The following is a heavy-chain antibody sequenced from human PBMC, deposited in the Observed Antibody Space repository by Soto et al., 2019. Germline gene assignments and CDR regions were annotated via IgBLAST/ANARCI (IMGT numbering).Heavy chain of an antibody. V-gene: IGHV1-24*01. Sequence: ASVKVSCKVSGYTLTELSMHWVRQAPGKGLEWMGGFDPEDGETIYAQKFQGRVTMTEDTSTDTAYMELSSLRSEDTAVYYCATAGPNYYDSSGYDYWGQGTLVTVSS. J-gene: IGHJ4*02. CDR2: FDPEDGET. D-gene: IGHD3-22*01. CDR1: GYTLTELS. CDR3: ATAGPNYYDSSGYDY.